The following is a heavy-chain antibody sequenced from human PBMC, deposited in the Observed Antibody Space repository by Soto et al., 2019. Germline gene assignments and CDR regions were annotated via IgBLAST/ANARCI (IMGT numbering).Heavy chain of an antibody. V-gene: IGHV1-69*02. CDR1: GGTFSSYT. J-gene: IGHJ5*02. CDR3: ARIGSSWYWFDP. CDR2: IIPILGIA. D-gene: IGHD6-13*01. Sequence: QVQLVQSGAEVKKPGSSVKVSCKASGGTFSSYTISWVRQAPGQGLEWMGRIIPILGIANYAQKFQGRVTITADKSTSTAYMELSSLRYEDTDVYYCARIGSSWYWFDPWGQGTLVTVSS.